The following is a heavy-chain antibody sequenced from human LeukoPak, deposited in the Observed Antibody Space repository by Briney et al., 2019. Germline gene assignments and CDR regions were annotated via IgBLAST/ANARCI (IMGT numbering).Heavy chain of an antibody. V-gene: IGHV3-7*01. D-gene: IGHD6-25*01. CDR1: GFTFSSFW. CDR3: TRNRGLDV. Sequence: GGSLRLSCAASGFTFSSFWMSWVRQAPGKGLEWVANINPEGSEKYYVDSVKGRFTISRDNAKNSLYLQMNSLRAEDTAVYYCTRNRGLDVWGQGTTVTVSS. CDR2: INPEGSEK. J-gene: IGHJ6*02.